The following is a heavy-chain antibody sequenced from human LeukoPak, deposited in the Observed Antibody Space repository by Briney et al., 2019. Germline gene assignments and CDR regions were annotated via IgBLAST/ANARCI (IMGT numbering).Heavy chain of an antibody. J-gene: IGHJ4*02. V-gene: IGHV4-39*01. CDR1: GGSISSSSYY. Sequence: PSETLSLTCTVSGGSISSSSYYWGWIRQPPGKGLEWIGSIYYSGSTKNNPTLKSRVTISIDPSRNQFSLRLSSVTAADTAVYYCARRAFDFWSGSYYFDSWGQGTLVTVSS. CDR3: ARRAFDFWSGSYYFDS. CDR2: IYYSGST. D-gene: IGHD3-3*01.